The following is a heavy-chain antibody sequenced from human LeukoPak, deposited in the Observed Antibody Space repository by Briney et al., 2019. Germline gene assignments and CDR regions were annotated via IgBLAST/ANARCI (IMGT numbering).Heavy chain of an antibody. J-gene: IGHJ3*02. V-gene: IGHV3-48*01. D-gene: IGHD3-22*01. CDR3: ARVRSSYYYDSSTYYHYDGFDI. Sequence: GGSLRLSCAASGFTFSSYSMNWVRQAPGKGLEWVSYISSPDTTVYYADSVKGRFTISRDNSKNSLSLQMNSLRAEDTAVYFCARVRSSYYYDSSTYYHYDGFDIWGQGTIVTVSS. CDR2: ISSPDTTV. CDR1: GFTFSSYS.